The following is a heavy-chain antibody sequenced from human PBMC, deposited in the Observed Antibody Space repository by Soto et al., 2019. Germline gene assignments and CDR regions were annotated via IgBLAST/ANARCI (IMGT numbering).Heavy chain of an antibody. J-gene: IGHJ4*02. CDR2: IYPADSDT. CDR1: GYRFTNYW. Sequence: PGESLKISCQASGYRFTNYWIGWVRQRPGKGLEWMGFIYPADSDTRYSPSSQGQVTFSVDTSTATAFLQWNSLKASDTAMYFCATGILGFYFDSWGQGTQVTVSS. V-gene: IGHV5-51*01. CDR3: ATGILGFYFDS.